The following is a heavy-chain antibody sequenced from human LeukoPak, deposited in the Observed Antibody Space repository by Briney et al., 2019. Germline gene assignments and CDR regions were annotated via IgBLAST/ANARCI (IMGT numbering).Heavy chain of an antibody. D-gene: IGHD6-13*01. CDR1: GYTFTSYG. J-gene: IGHJ4*02. CDR2: ISAYNGNT. Sequence: GASVKVPCKASGYTFTSYGISWVRQAPGQGLEWMGWISAYNGNTNYAQKLQGRVTMTTDTSTSTAYMELRSLRSDDTAVYYCAKVPAAGINYEFDYWGQGTLVTVSA. V-gene: IGHV1-18*01. CDR3: AKVPAAGINYEFDY.